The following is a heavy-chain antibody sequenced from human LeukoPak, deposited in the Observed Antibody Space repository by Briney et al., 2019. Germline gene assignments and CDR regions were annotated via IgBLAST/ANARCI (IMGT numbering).Heavy chain of an antibody. CDR1: GGSFSGYY. CDR2: INHSGST. J-gene: IGHJ4*02. D-gene: IGHD2-2*01. V-gene: IGHV4-34*01. CDR3: ARAWDIVVVPAANYFDY. Sequence: SETLSLTCAVYGGSFSGYYWSWIRQPPGKGLEWIGEINHSGSTNYNPSLKSRVTISVDTSKNQFSLKLSSVTAADTAVYYCARAWDIVVVPAANYFDYWGQGTLVTVSP.